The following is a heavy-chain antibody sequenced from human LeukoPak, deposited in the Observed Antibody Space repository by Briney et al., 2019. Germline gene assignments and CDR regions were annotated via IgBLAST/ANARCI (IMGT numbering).Heavy chain of an antibody. V-gene: IGHV6-1*01. J-gene: IGHJ4*02. CDR1: GDSVSSNSAT. D-gene: IGHD6-19*01. CDR3: ARDGGWRIDY. CDR2: TYYRSKWYN. Sequence: SQTLSPTCAISGDSVSSNSATWNWIRQSPSRGLEWLGRTYYRSKWYNSYGVSVKSRITINPDTSKNQFSLQLNSVTPEDTAVYYCARDGGWRIDYWGQGTLVTVSS.